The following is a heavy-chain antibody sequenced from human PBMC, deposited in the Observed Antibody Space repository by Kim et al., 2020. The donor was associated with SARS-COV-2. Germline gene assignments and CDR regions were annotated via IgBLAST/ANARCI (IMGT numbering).Heavy chain of an antibody. Sequence: GGSLRLSCAASGFTFSSYAMSWVRQAPGKGLEWVSAISGSGGSTYYADSVKGRFTISRDNSKNTLYLQMNSLRAEDTAVYYCAKTIASGRGYYYGMDVWGKGPTVTFSS. V-gene: IGHV3-23*01. CDR3: AKTIASGRGYYYGMDV. CDR1: GFTFSSYA. CDR2: ISGSGGST. D-gene: IGHD3-10*01. J-gene: IGHJ6*04.